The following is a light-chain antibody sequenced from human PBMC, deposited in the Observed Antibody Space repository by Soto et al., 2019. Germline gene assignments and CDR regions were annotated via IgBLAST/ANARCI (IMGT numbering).Light chain of an antibody. CDR1: RNDIDGYNY. CDR2: DVS. CDR3: CSYAGNYNVM. V-gene: IGLV2-11*01. Sequence: QSALTQPRSVSGSPGQSVLISCTGTRNDIDGYNYVSWYQQHPGKAPKLIIYDVSERPSGVPDRFSGSKSGNTASLTISGLQAEDEADYYCCSYAGNYNVMFGGGTKVTVL. J-gene: IGLJ3*02.